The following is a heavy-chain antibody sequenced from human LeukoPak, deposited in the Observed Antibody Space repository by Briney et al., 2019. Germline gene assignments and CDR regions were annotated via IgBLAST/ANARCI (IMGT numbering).Heavy chain of an antibody. CDR1: GFTFSSYG. D-gene: IGHD6-6*01. J-gene: IGHJ4*02. CDR2: IQYDGSNK. CDR3: AKDKSSSSSSGLKYYFDY. Sequence: GGSLRLSCAASGFTFSSYGIHWVRQAPGKGLEWVAFIQYDGSNKYYADSVKGRFTISRDNSKNTLYLQMNSLRAEDTAVYYCAKDKSSSSSSGLKYYFDYWGQRTLVTVSS. V-gene: IGHV3-30*02.